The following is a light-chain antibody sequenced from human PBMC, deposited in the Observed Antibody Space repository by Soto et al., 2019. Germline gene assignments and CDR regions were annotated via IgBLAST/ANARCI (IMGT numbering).Light chain of an antibody. CDR2: SNN. Sequence: QSVLTQPPSASGTPGQRVTISCSGSSSNIGSNTVSWYQHLPGTAPKLLIYSNNQRPSGVPDRFSGSKSGTSASLAISGLQSEDEADYHCAAWDDSLNGYVFGTGTKVTV. CDR1: SSNIGSNT. V-gene: IGLV1-44*01. J-gene: IGLJ1*01. CDR3: AAWDDSLNGYV.